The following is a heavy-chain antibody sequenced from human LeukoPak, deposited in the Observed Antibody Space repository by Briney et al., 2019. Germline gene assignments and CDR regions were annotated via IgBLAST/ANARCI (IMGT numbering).Heavy chain of an antibody. Sequence: ASVRVSCKASGYTFTSYGISWVRQAPGQGLEWMGWISAYNGNTNYAQKLQGIVTMTTDTSTSTAYMELRSLRADDTAVYYCARDKWESGSHGFDNWGQGTLVTVSS. CDR2: ISAYNGNT. V-gene: IGHV1-18*01. D-gene: IGHD1-26*01. CDR1: GYTFTSYG. CDR3: ARDKWESGSHGFDN. J-gene: IGHJ4*02.